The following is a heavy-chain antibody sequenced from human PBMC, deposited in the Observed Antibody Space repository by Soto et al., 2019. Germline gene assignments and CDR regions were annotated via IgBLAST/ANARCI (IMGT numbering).Heavy chain of an antibody. CDR1: GFTFSSYW. CDR2: IKQDGSEK. Sequence: GSLRLSCAASGFTFSSYWMSWVRQAPGKGLEWVANIKQDGSEKYYVDSVKGRFTISRDNAKNSLYLQMNSLRAEDTAVYYCAKVSGAVVDGTSFDYWGQGTLVTVSS. J-gene: IGHJ4*02. V-gene: IGHV3-7*01. D-gene: IGHD3-22*01. CDR3: AKVSGAVVDGTSFDY.